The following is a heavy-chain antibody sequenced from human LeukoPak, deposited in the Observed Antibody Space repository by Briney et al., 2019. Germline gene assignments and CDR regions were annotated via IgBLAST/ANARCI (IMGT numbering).Heavy chain of an antibody. CDR1: GGSISGGY. CDR3: AKSYFDYSSYYSYYFNL. Sequence: PSETLSLACTVSGGSISGGYWSWIRQPPGSGLEWIGYGETSENTNHNPSLKSRVTISVDTPKSQFALKLSSVTAAETAVYYCAKSYFDYSSYYSYYFNLWGQGALVTVSS. D-gene: IGHD4-11*01. J-gene: IGHJ4*02. CDR2: GETSENT. V-gene: IGHV4-4*09.